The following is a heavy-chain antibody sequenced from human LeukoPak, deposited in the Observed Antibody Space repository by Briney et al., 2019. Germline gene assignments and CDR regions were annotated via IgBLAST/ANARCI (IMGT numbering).Heavy chain of an antibody. V-gene: IGHV1-69*13. CDR3: ARAPESYWFDP. CDR2: IIPIFGTA. CDR1: GGSFSNDA. J-gene: IGHJ5*02. Sequence: SVKVSCTASGGSFSNDAISWVRQAPGQGLEWMGGIIPIFGTANYAQKFQGRVTITADESTSIAYMEVSSLRSEDTAVYYCARAPESYWFDPWGQGTLVTVSS.